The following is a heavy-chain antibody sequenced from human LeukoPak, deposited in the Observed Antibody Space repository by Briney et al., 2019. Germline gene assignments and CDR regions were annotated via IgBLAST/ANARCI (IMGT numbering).Heavy chain of an antibody. CDR2: TYHRSKWYN. Sequence: SQTLSLTCAISGDSVSSNSAAWNWIRQSPSRGLEWLGRTYHRSKWYNDYAVSVKSRITINPDTSKNQFSLQLNSVTPEDTAVYYCARELSLYCSGGSCYPANAFDIWGQGTMVTVSS. CDR1: GDSVSSNSAA. V-gene: IGHV6-1*01. CDR3: ARELSLYCSGGSCYPANAFDI. D-gene: IGHD2-15*01. J-gene: IGHJ3*02.